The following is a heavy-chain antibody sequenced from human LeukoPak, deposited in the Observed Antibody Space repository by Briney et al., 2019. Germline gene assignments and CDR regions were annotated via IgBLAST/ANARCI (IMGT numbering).Heavy chain of an antibody. CDR2: IYYSGST. V-gene: IGHV4-59*01. CDR1: GGSISSYY. J-gene: IGHJ4*02. CDR3: ARVRTGYCSGGSCYGDYFDY. D-gene: IGHD2-15*01. Sequence: PSETLSLTCTVSGGSISSYYWSWIRQPPGKGLEWIGYIYYSGSTNYNPSLKSRVTISVDTSKNQFSLKLSSVTAADTAVYYCARVRTGYCSGGSCYGDYFDYWGQGTLVTVSS.